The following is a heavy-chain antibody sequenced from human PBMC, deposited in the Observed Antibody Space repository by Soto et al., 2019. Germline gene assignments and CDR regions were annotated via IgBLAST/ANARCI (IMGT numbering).Heavy chain of an antibody. V-gene: IGHV4-30-2*01. CDR3: ASGRPTALDY. D-gene: IGHD1-26*01. CDR2: ICHSGST. CDR1: GGSISSGGYS. Sequence: QMQLQESGSGLVKPSQTLSLTCAVSGGSISSGGYSWYWIRQPPGKGLEWIGYICHSGSTYYNPSLKSRVTISVDRSKNQFSLKLTSVTAADTAVYYCASGRPTALDYWGQGTLVTVSS. J-gene: IGHJ4*02.